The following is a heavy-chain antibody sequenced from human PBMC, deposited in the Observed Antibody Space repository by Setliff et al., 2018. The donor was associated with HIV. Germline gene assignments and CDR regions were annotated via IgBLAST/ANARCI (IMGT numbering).Heavy chain of an antibody. J-gene: IGHJ4*01. V-gene: IGHV4-38-2*01. CDR1: GYSISSGYY. Sequence: PSETLSLTCAVSGYSISSGYYWGGIRQPPGKGLEWIGSIYHSGSTYDNLSLKSRVTISVDTAKNQFSLKLRSVTAADTAVYYCARLGYSYGTRALDYWGHGTLVTVSS. CDR2: IYHSGST. D-gene: IGHD5-18*01. CDR3: ARLGYSYGTRALDY.